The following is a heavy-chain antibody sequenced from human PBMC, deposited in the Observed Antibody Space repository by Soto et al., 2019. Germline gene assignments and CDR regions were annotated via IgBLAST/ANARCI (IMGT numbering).Heavy chain of an antibody. CDR1: GYTFTSYG. CDR2: ISAYNGNT. Sequence: ASVKVSCKASGYTFTSYGISWVRQAPGQGLEWMGWISAYNGNTNYAQKLQGRVTMTTDTSTSTAYMELRSLRSDDTAVYYCARTGYYYDSSGYNTLGYYGMDVWGQGTTVTV. CDR3: ARTGYYYDSSGYNTLGYYGMDV. D-gene: IGHD3-22*01. V-gene: IGHV1-18*01. J-gene: IGHJ6*02.